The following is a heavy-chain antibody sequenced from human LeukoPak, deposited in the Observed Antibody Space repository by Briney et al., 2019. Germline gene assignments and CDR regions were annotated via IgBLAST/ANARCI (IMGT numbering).Heavy chain of an antibody. J-gene: IGHJ5*02. Sequence: ASVKVSCKASGYTFTSYDINWVRQATGQGLEWMGWMNPNSGNTGYAQKFQGRVTMTRNTSISTAYMELSSLRSEDTAVYYCARVRGRRISIFGVVINPFNLFDPWGQGTLVTVSS. CDR1: GYTFTSYD. V-gene: IGHV1-8*01. CDR2: MNPNSGNT. D-gene: IGHD3-3*01. CDR3: ARVRGRRISIFGVVINPFNLFDP.